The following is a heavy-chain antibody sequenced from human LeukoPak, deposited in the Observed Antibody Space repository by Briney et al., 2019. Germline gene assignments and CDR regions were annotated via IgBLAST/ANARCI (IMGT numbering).Heavy chain of an antibody. D-gene: IGHD3-22*01. V-gene: IGHV1-18*01. Sequence: ASVKVSCKASGYTFTSYGISWVRQAPGQGLEWMGWISAYNGNTNYAQKFQGRVTITADESTSTAYMELSSLRSEDTAVYYCARDLPARRYYDSSGYTNWFDPWGQGTLVTVSS. CDR1: GYTFTSYG. J-gene: IGHJ5*02. CDR3: ARDLPARRYYDSSGYTNWFDP. CDR2: ISAYNGNT.